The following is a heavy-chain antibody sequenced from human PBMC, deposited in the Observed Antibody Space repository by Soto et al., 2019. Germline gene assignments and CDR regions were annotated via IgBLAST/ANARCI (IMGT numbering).Heavy chain of an antibody. Sequence: SLRLSCRASGFRFDDYAMHWVRQAPGKGLEWVAGIIWNSEAIDYAESVRGRFTISRDNAENSVFLQMDGLSPEDTALYYCTRDDQGIATSGTPILGSWGQGTPVTVSS. CDR3: TRDDQGIATSGTPILGS. D-gene: IGHD6-13*01. CDR1: GFRFDDYA. J-gene: IGHJ4*02. CDR2: IIWNSEAI. V-gene: IGHV3-9*01.